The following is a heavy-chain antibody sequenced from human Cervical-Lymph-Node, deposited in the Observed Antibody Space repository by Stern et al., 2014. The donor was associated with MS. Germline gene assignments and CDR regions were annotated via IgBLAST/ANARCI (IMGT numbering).Heavy chain of an antibody. V-gene: IGHV3-30*14. D-gene: IGHD2/OR15-2a*01. Sequence: QVQLVQSGGGVVQPGRSLRLSCTASGITLNSYAMHWVRQAPGKGLEWVAVISYDGREKKYVDSVKGRFTISRDNSRNTLYVQMNSLRPEDTAVYYCARDRFTSTWLDHDALDIWGQGTKVLVS. CDR1: GITLNSYA. J-gene: IGHJ3*02. CDR3: ARDRFTSTWLDHDALDI. CDR2: ISYDGREK.